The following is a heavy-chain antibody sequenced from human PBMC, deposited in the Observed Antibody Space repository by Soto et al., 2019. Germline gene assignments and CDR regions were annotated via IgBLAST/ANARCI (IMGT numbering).Heavy chain of an antibody. CDR3: ARDKITGLFDY. CDR2: INHSVST. CDR1: GGSFSGYY. V-gene: IGHV4-34*01. J-gene: IGHJ4*02. Sequence: QVQLQQWGAGLLKPSETLALTCAVSGGSFSGYYWSWIRQPPGTGLEWIGEINHSVSTNYNPSLMSRVTVSVDTSKNQFSLKLISVTAADTAVYYCARDKITGLFDYWGQGTLVTVSS. D-gene: IGHD2-8*02.